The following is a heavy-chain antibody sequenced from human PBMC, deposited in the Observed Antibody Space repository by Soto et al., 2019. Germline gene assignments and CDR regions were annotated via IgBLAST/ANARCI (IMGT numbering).Heavy chain of an antibody. CDR3: ARDPFPGITIFGVVIPPLYMDV. V-gene: IGHV3-48*01. CDR1: GFTFSSYS. J-gene: IGHJ6*03. D-gene: IGHD3-3*01. Sequence: GGSLRLSCAASGFTFSSYSMNWVRQAPGKGLEWVSYISSSSSTIYYADSVKGRFTISRDNAKNSLYLQMNSLRAEDTAVYYCARDPFPGITIFGVVIPPLYMDVWGKGTTVTVSS. CDR2: ISSSSSTI.